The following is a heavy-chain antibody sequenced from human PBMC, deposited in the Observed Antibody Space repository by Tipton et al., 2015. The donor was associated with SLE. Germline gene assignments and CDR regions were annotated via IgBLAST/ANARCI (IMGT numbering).Heavy chain of an antibody. J-gene: IGHJ3*02. CDR1: GGSINTGSDY. Sequence: TLSLTCNVSGGSINTGSDYWAWVRQPPGTGLEWIGSIFYSGATYYNPSLKSRVSMSMDMSKSSFSLRLRSVTAADTAVYFCARGWRYCSGATCYSKAFDIWGQGTMVIVSA. V-gene: IGHV4-39*02. CDR3: ARGWRYCSGATCYSKAFDI. CDR2: IFYSGAT. D-gene: IGHD2-15*01.